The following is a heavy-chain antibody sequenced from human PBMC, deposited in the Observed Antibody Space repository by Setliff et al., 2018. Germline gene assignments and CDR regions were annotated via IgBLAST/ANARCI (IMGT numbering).Heavy chain of an antibody. CDR1: GFTFSSYW. J-gene: IGHJ3*02. D-gene: IGHD3-22*01. V-gene: IGHV3-7*01. CDR3: ARGLSYYDSSGYLQAPYAFDI. Sequence: PGGSLRLSCAASGFTFSSYWMSWVRQAPGKGLEWVANIKQDGSEKYYVDSVKGRFTISIDNAKNSLYLQMYSLIAEHTAVYYCARGLSYYDSSGYLQAPYAFDIWGQGTMVTVSS. CDR2: IKQDGSEK.